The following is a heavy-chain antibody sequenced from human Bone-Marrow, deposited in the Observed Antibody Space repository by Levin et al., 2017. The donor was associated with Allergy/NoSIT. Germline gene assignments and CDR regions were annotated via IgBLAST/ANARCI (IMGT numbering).Heavy chain of an antibody. CDR3: ARDLNWNDGVEFDY. V-gene: IGHV3-7*01. J-gene: IGHJ4*02. CDR2: IKQDGSEK. D-gene: IGHD1-20*01. Sequence: GGSLRLSCAASGFTFSSYWMSWVRQAPGKGLEWVANIKQDGSEKYYVDSVKGRFTISRDNAKNSLYLQMNSLRAADTAVSYCARDLNWNDGVEFDYWGQGTLVTVSS. CDR1: GFTFSSYW.